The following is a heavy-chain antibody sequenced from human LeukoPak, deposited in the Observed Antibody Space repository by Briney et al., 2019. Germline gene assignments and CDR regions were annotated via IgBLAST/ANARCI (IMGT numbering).Heavy chain of an antibody. CDR1: GGSISSSSYY. V-gene: IGHV4-39*07. D-gene: IGHD3-3*01. Sequence: SETLSLTCTVSGGSISSSSYYWGWIRQPPGKGLEGIGSIYYSGSTYYNPSLKSRVTISVDTSKNQFSLKLSSVTAADTAVYYCARVRLEWLFIYYYYYMDVWGKGTTVTVSS. J-gene: IGHJ6*03. CDR3: ARVRLEWLFIYYYYYMDV. CDR2: IYYSGST.